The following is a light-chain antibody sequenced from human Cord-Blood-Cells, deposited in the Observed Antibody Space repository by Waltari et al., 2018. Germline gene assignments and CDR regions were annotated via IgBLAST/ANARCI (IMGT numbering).Light chain of an antibody. CDR2: DVR. CDR1: SSDVAGYNY. CDR3: SSYTSSSTLV. Sequence: QSALTQPASVSGSPGQSITISCPGTSSDVAGYNYVSWYQQHPGKAPKLMIYDVRNRPSGVSNRFSGSKSGNTASLTISGLQAEDEADYYCSSYTSSSTLVFGGGTKLTVL. J-gene: IGLJ2*01. V-gene: IGLV2-14*01.